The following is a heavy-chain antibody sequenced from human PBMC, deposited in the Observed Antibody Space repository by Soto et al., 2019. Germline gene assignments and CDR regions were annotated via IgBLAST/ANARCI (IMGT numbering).Heavy chain of an antibody. J-gene: IGHJ6*02. CDR3: AASIFYYGMDG. V-gene: IGHV5-51*01. CDR1: GYTFTNYW. Sequence: PGESLKISCKGSGYTFTNYWIGWVRQMPGKGPEWMGIIYPGDSDTKYNPSFQGQVTISADKSITTTYLQWSSLKASDTAIHYCAASIFYYGMDGWGQGTTVTVSS. CDR2: IYPGDSDT.